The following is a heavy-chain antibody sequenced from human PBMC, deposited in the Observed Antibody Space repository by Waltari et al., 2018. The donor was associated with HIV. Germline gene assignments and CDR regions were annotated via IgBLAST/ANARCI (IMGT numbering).Heavy chain of an antibody. CDR3: VRGVDT. J-gene: IGHJ5*02. CDR1: GGFISTSSYY. V-gene: IGHV4-39*01. Sequence: QLRESGPGLVRPSESLWLTCSVSGGFISTSSYYWAWIRQPPGKGLEWIGSVYSDGRTYYNPSLNGRMSMSADTSNNQFFLQVKSVTVTDTALYFCVRGVDTWGQGILVTVS. CDR2: VYSDGRT.